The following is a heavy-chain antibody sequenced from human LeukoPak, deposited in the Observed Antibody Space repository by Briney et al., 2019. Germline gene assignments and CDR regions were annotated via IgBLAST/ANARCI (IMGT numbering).Heavy chain of an antibody. CDR3: AKIWFGELSTDY. V-gene: IGHV3-30*02. D-gene: IGHD3-10*01. J-gene: IGHJ4*02. CDR2: IRYDGSNK. Sequence: GGSLRLSCAASGVTFSSYGMHWVRQAPGKGLEWVAFIRYDGSNKYYADSVKGRFTISRDNSKNTLYLQMNSLRAEDTAVYYCAKIWFGELSTDYWGQGTLVTVSS. CDR1: GVTFSSYG.